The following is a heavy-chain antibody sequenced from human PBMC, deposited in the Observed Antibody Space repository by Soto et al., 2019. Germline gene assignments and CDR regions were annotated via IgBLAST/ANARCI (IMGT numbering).Heavy chain of an antibody. J-gene: IGHJ4*02. Sequence: AGGSLRLSCAASGFTFSSYAMSWVRQAPGKGLEWVSAISDSGGSTYYADSVKGRFTISRDNSKNTLNLQMNSLRAEDTAIYYCAKGVRPYWRSSNCYRSDYCCQGALVTLSS. CDR1: GFTFSSYA. V-gene: IGHV3-23*01. CDR3: AKGVRPYWRSSNCYRSDY. CDR2: ISDSGGST. D-gene: IGHD2-2*02.